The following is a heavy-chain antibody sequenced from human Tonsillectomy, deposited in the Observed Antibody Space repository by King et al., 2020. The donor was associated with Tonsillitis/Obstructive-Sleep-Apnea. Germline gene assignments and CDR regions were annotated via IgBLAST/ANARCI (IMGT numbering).Heavy chain of an antibody. J-gene: IGHJ4*02. CDR3: AKDREQWLGRHFDY. D-gene: IGHD6-19*01. CDR1: GFTFDDYA. V-gene: IGHV3-9*01. CDR2: ISWNSGSI. Sequence: VQLVESGGGLVQPGRSLRLSCAASGFTFDDYALHWVRQAPGKGLEWVSGISWNSGSIGYADSVKGRFTISRDNAKNSLYLQMNSLRAEDTALYYCAKDREQWLGRHFDYWGQGTLVTVSS.